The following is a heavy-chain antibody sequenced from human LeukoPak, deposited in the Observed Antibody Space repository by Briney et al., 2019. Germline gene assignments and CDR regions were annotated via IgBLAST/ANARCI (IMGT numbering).Heavy chain of an antibody. CDR1: GGSFSCYY. V-gene: IGHV4-34*01. Sequence: PSETLSLTCAVYGGSFSCYYWSWIRQPPGKGLEWIGEINHSGSTNYNPSLKSRVTISVDTSKNQFSLKLSSVTAADTAVYYCATRPGDATGDYWGQGTLVTVSS. CDR3: ATRPGDATGDY. J-gene: IGHJ4*02. CDR2: INHSGST. D-gene: IGHD3-10*01.